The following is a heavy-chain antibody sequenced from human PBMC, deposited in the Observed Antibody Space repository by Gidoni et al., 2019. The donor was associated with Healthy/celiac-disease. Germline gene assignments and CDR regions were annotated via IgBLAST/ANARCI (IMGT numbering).Heavy chain of an antibody. V-gene: IGHV3-9*01. J-gene: IGHJ6*02. CDR3: AKDIGIGYCSGGSCYSSGMDV. CDR1: GFTFDDYA. Sequence: EVQLVESGGGLVQPGRSLGLSCAASGFTFDDYAMHWVRQAPGKGLEWVSGISWNSGSIGYADSVKGRFTISRDNAKNSLYLQMNSLRAEDTALYYCAKDIGIGYCSGGSCYSSGMDVWGQGTTVTVSS. D-gene: IGHD2-15*01. CDR2: ISWNSGSI.